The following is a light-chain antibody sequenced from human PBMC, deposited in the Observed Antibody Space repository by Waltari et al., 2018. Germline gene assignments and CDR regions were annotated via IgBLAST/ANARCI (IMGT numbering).Light chain of an antibody. V-gene: IGLV2-8*01. CDR1: TSDVGGYNY. CDR3: SSYAGSNNLV. CDR2: EVS. J-gene: IGLJ3*02. Sequence: QSALTQPPSASGSPGQSATISCTATTSDVGGYNYVSWYQQHPGKAPNLMIYEVSKRPAGVPDRFSGSKSGNTAALTVSGLQAEDEADYYCSSYAGSNNLVFGGGTKLTVL.